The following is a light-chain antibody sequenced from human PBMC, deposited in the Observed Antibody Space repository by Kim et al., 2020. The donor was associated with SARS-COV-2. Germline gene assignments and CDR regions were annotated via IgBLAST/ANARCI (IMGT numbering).Light chain of an antibody. J-gene: IGLJ1*01. CDR2: EGT. CDR1: SSDIRSYNL. CDR3: SSYASTKAYV. V-gene: IGLV2-23*01. Sequence: QSALTQPASVSGSPGQSITISCTRTSSDIRSYNLVSWYQQHPGKAPKLMIYEGTKRPSGVSNRFSGSKSGNTASLTISGLQAEDEADYYCSSYASTKAYVFGTGTKVTVL.